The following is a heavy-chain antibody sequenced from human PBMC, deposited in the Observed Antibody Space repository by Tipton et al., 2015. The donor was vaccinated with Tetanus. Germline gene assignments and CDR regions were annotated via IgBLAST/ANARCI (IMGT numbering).Heavy chain of an antibody. CDR1: GGSISSYY. V-gene: IGHV4-4*07. J-gene: IGHJ4*02. Sequence: GLVKPSETLSLTCTVSGGSISSYYWSWIRQPAGKGLEWIGRIYTSGSTNYNPSLKSRVTISLDTSKNQFSLRLTSVTAADTAVYYCARDIEEVGATKYFDYWGQGTLVTVSS. D-gene: IGHD1-26*01. CDR2: IYTSGST. CDR3: ARDIEEVGATKYFDY.